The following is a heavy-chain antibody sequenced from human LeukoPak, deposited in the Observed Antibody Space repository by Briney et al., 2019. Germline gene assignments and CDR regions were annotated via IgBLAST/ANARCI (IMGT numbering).Heavy chain of an antibody. V-gene: IGHV1-8*01. Sequence: ASVNGSCKASGYTVTSYDINWVRQATGQGLEWMGWMNPNSGNTGYAQKFQGRVTMTRNTSISTAYMELSSLRSEDTAMYYCARASHGDYGGWKYYFDYWGQGTLVTVSS. J-gene: IGHJ4*02. CDR3: ARASHGDYGGWKYYFDY. CDR2: MNPNSGNT. CDR1: GYTVTSYD. D-gene: IGHD4-17*01.